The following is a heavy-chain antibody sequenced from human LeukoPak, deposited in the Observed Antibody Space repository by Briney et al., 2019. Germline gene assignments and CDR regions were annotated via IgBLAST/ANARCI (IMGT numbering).Heavy chain of an antibody. CDR1: GGSISSYY. V-gene: IGHV4-59*01. CDR2: IYYSGST. D-gene: IGHD1-14*01. CDR3: ARITGQNPIFDY. J-gene: IGHJ4*02. Sequence: PSETLSLTCTVSGGSISSYYWSWIRQPPGKGLEWIGYIYYSGSTNYNPSLKSRVTISVDTSKNQVSLKLSSVTAADTAVYYCARITGQNPIFDYWGQGTLVTVSS.